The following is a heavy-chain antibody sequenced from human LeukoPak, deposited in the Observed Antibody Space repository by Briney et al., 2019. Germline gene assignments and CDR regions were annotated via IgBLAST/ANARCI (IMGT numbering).Heavy chain of an antibody. CDR3: AREGNIAAHGVYFDY. CDR1: GGTFSSYA. V-gene: IGHV1-69*01. D-gene: IGHD6-13*01. J-gene: IGHJ4*02. CDR2: IIPIFGTA. Sequence: SVKVSCKASGGTFSSYAISWVRQAPGQGLEWMGGIIPIFGTANHAQKFQGRVTITADESTSTAYMELSSLRSEDTAVYYCAREGNIAAHGVYFDYWGQGTLVTVSS.